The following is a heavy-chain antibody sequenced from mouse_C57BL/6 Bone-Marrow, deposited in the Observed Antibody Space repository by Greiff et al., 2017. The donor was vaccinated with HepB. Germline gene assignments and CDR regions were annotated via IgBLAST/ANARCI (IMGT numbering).Heavy chain of an antibody. CDR1: GYTFTDYN. D-gene: IGHD1-1*01. V-gene: IGHV1-18*01. Sequence: EVQLQQSGPELVKPGASVKIPCKASGYTFTDYNMDWVKQSHGKGLEWIGDINPNNGGTIYNQKFKGKATLTVDKSSSTAYMELRSLTSEDTAVYYCARRIYGSGYWYFDVWGTGTTVTVSS. CDR3: ARRIYGSGYWYFDV. CDR2: INPNNGGT. J-gene: IGHJ1*03.